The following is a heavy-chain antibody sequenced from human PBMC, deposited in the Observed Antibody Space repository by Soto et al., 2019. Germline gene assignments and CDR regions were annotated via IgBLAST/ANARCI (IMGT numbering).Heavy chain of an antibody. V-gene: IGHV4-59*01. CDR2: IYYSGST. J-gene: IGHJ4*02. Sequence: SETLSLTCTVSGGSISSYYWSWIRQPPGKGLEWIGYIYYSGSTNYNPSLKSRVTISVDTSKNQFSLKLSSVTAADTAVYYCARVWLGYCSGGSCQDYWGQRTLVTVSS. CDR3: ARVWLGYCSGGSCQDY. D-gene: IGHD2-15*01. CDR1: GGSISSYY.